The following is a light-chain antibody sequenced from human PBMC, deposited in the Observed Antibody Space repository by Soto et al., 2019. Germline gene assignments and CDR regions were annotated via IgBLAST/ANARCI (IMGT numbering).Light chain of an antibody. J-gene: IGKJ1*01. V-gene: IGKV1-9*01. CDR2: AAS. Sequence: DIQLTQSPSSLSASVGDRVTITCRVSQGISSYLAWYQQKPGKAPKLLIYAASTLQSGVPSRFSGSGSGTDFTLTISSLQPEDFATYYCQQLNSYPRTFGQGTKWIS. CDR1: QGISSY. CDR3: QQLNSYPRT.